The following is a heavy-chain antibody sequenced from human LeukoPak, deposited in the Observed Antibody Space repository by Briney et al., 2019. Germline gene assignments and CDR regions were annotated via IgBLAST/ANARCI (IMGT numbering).Heavy chain of an antibody. D-gene: IGHD3-3*01. V-gene: IGHV3-30*02. CDR3: AKGSKEVLFTRDHHMDV. CDR1: GFAFSNYG. J-gene: IGHJ6*03. Sequence: PGRSLRLSCAASGFAFSNYGMHWVRQAPGKGLEWVAFIRYDGSKKYYADSVKGRFTISRDNSKNTLYLQMNSLRAEDTAVYYCAKGSKEVLFTRDHHMDVWGKGTTVT. CDR2: IRYDGSKK.